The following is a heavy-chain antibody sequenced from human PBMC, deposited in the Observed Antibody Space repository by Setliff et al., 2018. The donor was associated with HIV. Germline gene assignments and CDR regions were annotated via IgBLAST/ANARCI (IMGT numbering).Heavy chain of an antibody. Sequence: GESLKISCKGSGYSFTSYWIGWVRQMPGKGLEWMGIIYPGDSDIRYSPSFQGQVTISADKSISTAYLQWRSLKASDTAIYYCARLPSLLWFGELNYYFDYWGQGTLVTVSS. CDR2: IYPGDSDI. CDR3: ARLPSLLWFGELNYYFDY. CDR1: GYSFTSYW. J-gene: IGHJ4*02. D-gene: IGHD3-10*01. V-gene: IGHV5-51*01.